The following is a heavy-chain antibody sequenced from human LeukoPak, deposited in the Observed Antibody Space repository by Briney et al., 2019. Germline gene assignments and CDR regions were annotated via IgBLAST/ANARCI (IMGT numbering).Heavy chain of an antibody. CDR2: IFYSVST. Sequence: PSETLSLTCTDSGGSISSGDYYWNWIRQPPGKGLEWIGYIFYSVSTHYNPSLKSRFTISLDTSKNQFSLSLSSVTAADTAVYYCARVYDSTGYVPPGSWFDPWGQGTLVTVSS. CDR1: GGSISSGDYY. D-gene: IGHD3-22*01. CDR3: ARVYDSTGYVPPGSWFDP. J-gene: IGHJ5*02. V-gene: IGHV4-30-4*02.